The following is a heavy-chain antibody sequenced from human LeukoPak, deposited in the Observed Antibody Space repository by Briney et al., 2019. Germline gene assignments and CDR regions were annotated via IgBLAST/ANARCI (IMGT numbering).Heavy chain of an antibody. V-gene: IGHV4-39*07. D-gene: IGHD1-7*01. CDR1: GGSISSSSYY. J-gene: IGHJ6*03. Sequence: SETLSLTCTVSGGSISSSSYYWGWIRQPPGKGLEWIGSIYYSGSTYYNPSLKSRVTISVDTSKNQFSLKLSSVTAADTAVYYCAGETGTTQSYYYYYYMDVWGKGTTVTVSS. CDR2: IYYSGST. CDR3: AGETGTTQSYYYYYYMDV.